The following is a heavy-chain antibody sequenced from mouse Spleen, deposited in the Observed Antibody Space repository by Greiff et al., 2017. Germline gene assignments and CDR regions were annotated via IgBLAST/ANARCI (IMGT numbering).Heavy chain of an antibody. J-gene: IGHJ4*01. Sequence: EVQLVESGGGLVQPGGSLKLSCATSGFTFSDYYMYWVRQTPEKRLEWVAYISNGGGSTYYPDTVKGRFTISRDNAKNTLYLQMSRLKSEDTAMYYCARCYYGSTYAMDYWGQGTSVTVSS. V-gene: IGHV5-12*02. CDR2: ISNGGGST. CDR3: ARCYYGSTYAMDY. CDR1: GFTFSDYY. D-gene: IGHD1-1*01.